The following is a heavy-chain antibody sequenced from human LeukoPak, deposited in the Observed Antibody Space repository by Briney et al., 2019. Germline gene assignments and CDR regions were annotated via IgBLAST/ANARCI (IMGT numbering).Heavy chain of an antibody. Sequence: MPSETLSLTCAVYGGSFSNYYWSWIRQPPGRALEWIGEINHSGGANHNPSLKSRVTISVDTSKNQFSLKLSSVTAADTAVYYCARTGYCSGGTCYLNPIDYWGQGTLVTVSS. CDR3: ARTGYCSGGTCYLNPIDY. CDR1: GGSFSNYY. CDR2: INHSGGA. V-gene: IGHV4-34*01. D-gene: IGHD2-15*01. J-gene: IGHJ4*02.